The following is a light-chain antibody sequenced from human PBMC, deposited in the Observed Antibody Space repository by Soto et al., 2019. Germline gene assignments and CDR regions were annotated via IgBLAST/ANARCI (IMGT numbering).Light chain of an antibody. J-gene: IGKJ4*01. CDR2: DAS. V-gene: IGKV3-11*01. Sequence: EIVLTQSPATLSLSPGERATLSCRASQSVSSYLAWYQQKPGQAPRLLIYDASNRATGIPARFSGSGSGTDFTLPISSLEPEDFAVYYCQQRSNWQLTFGGGTKVEIK. CDR3: QQRSNWQLT. CDR1: QSVSSY.